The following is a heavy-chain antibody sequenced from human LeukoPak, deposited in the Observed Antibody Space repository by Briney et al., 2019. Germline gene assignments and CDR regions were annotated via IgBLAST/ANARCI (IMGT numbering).Heavy chain of an antibody. Sequence: ASVKVSCKASGYTFTGYYMHWVRQAPGQGLKWMGWINPNSGGTNYLGRVTMTRATSISKAYMYLRRQRSDDADVDYCARANYYYYYGMDVWGQGTMVTVSS. J-gene: IGHJ6*02. CDR2: INPNSGGT. CDR3: ARANYYYYYGMDV. V-gene: IGHV1-2*02. CDR1: GYTFTGYY.